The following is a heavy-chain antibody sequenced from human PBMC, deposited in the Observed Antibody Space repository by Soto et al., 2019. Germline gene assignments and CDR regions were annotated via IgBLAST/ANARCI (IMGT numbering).Heavy chain of an antibody. V-gene: IGHV4-39*01. CDR3: ARPRGVGVIYGMDV. CDR1: GFSISSSSYY. CDR2: IYYGRST. Sequence: SETLSLTCTVSGFSISSSSYYGVWIRQPPGKGLEWIGSIYYGRSTYYSPSLKSRVTISVDTSRNQFSLKLTSVIAADTAVYYCARPRGVGVIYGMDVWGQGTTVTVSS. J-gene: IGHJ6*02. D-gene: IGHD3-10*01.